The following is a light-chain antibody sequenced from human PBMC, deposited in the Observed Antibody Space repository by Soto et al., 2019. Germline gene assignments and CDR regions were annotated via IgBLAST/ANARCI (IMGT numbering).Light chain of an antibody. J-gene: IGLJ2*01. CDR3: SSYTTIKTVI. CDR1: SSDVGAYNY. V-gene: IGLV2-14*01. CDR2: DVT. Sequence: QSALAQPASVSGSPGQSITISCTGTSSDVGAYNYVSWYHQHHPGKAPELIIYDVTARPSGVSTRFSGSKSGNTASLTISGLQDEDEGDYYCSSYTTIKTVIFGGGTKLTVL.